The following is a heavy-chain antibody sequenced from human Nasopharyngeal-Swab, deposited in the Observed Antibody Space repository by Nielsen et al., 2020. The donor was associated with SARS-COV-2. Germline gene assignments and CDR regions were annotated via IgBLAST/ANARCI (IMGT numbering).Heavy chain of an antibody. J-gene: IGHJ6*03. CDR2: INAGNGNT. CDR3: ASSTAAGTNYYYYYMDV. D-gene: IGHD6-13*01. V-gene: IGHV1-3*01. Sequence: WVRQAPGLRLVWMGWINAGNGNTKYSQKFQGRVTITRDTSASTAYMELSSLRSEDTAVYYCASSTAAGTNYYYYYMDVWGKGTTVTVSS.